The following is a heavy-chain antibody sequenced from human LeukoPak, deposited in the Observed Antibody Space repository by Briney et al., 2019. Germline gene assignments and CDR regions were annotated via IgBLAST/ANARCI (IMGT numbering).Heavy chain of an antibody. CDR3: ARGGVVVPAAIRYNWFDP. D-gene: IGHD2-2*02. Sequence: SETLSLTCAVYGGSFSGYAWTWIRQTPGKGLEYIGDINDFESTNLNPPLRSRVTISVDTSKNQFSLKLSSVTAADTAVYYCARGGVVVPAAIRYNWFDPWRQGTLVTVSS. J-gene: IGHJ5*02. CDR2: INDFEST. V-gene: IGHV4-34*01. CDR1: GGSFSGYA.